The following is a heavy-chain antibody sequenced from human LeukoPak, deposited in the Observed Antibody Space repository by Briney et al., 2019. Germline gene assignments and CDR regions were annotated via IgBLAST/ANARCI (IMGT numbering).Heavy chain of an antibody. CDR2: ISGSGGST. J-gene: IGHJ4*02. Sequence: GGSLRLSCAASGFTFSSYAISWVRQAPGKGRGWVSAISGSGGSTYYADSVKGRFTISRDNSKNTLYLQMNSLRADDTAVYYCAKAAQNWNYDRGSFDYWGQGTLVPVSS. CDR3: AKAAQNWNYDRGSFDY. CDR1: GFTFSSYA. D-gene: IGHD1-7*01. V-gene: IGHV3-23*01.